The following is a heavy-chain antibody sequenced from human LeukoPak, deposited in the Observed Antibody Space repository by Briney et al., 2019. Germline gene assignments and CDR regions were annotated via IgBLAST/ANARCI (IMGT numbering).Heavy chain of an antibody. CDR1: GFTVSSNY. V-gene: IGHV3-53*01. D-gene: IGHD3-22*01. J-gene: IGHJ3*02. CDR2: IYSGGST. CDR3: ARDPHYYDSSGSGDAFDI. Sequence: GGSLRLSRAASGFTVSSNYMSWVRQAPGKGLEWVSVIYSGGSTYYADSVKGRFTISRDNSKNTLYLQMNSLRAEDTAVYYCARDPHYYDSSGSGDAFDIWGQGTMVTVSS.